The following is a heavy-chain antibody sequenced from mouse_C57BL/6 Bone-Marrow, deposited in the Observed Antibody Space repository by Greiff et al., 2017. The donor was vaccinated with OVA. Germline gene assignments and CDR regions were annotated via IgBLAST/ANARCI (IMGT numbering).Heavy chain of an antibody. CDR2: ISYDGSN. CDR3: ARGPSFYGSSPWFAY. D-gene: IGHD1-1*01. Sequence: ESGPGLVKPSQSLSLTCSVTGYSITSGYYWNWIRQFPGNKLEWMGYISYDGSNNYNPSLKNRISTTRDTSKNQFFLKLNSVTTEDTATYYCARGPSFYGSSPWFAYWGQGTLVTVSA. CDR1: GYSITSGYY. V-gene: IGHV3-6*01. J-gene: IGHJ3*01.